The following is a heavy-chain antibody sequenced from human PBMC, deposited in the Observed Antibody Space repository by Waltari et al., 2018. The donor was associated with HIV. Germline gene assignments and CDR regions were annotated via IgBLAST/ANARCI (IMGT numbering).Heavy chain of an antibody. V-gene: IGHV3-53*01. J-gene: IGHJ6*02. CDR2: IYSNSNT. CDR1: GSAVTYNY. CDR3: ARMHRYDGSDQSRYFYFGFDV. Sequence: EVQLVESGGDLTQPGGSLRPSCVISGSAVTYNYISWVRQAPGKGLEWVSVIYSNSNTYYVDSGKGRFTIFRDNSKNTVYLQMNSLRAEDTAVYYCARMHRYDGSDQSRYFYFGFDVWGQGTTVTVS. D-gene: IGHD3-10*01.